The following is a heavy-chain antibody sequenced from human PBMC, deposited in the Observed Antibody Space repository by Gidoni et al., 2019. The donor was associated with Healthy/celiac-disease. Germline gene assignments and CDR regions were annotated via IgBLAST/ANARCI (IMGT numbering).Heavy chain of an antibody. D-gene: IGHD1-26*01. CDR2: ISASNGNT. J-gene: IGHJ4*02. CDR1: GSTFTSHG. Sequence: QVQLVQSGAEVKKTRASVNVSCKASGSTFTSHGIRWVRQAPGQGLEWMGWISASNGNTNYAQKLQGRVTMTTDTATSTAYMELRRMRFDATAVYYCARRRQYSYSGSYLGDYWGQGTLVTVSS. CDR3: ARRRQYSYSGSYLGDY. V-gene: IGHV1-18*01.